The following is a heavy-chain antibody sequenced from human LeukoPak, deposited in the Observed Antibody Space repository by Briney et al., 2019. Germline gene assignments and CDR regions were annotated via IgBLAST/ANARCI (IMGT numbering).Heavy chain of an antibody. CDR3: ARALLPYSSSWTLADY. V-gene: IGHV1-2*04. D-gene: IGHD6-13*01. Sequence: GASVKVSCKASGYTFTGYYMHWVRQAPGQGLEWMGWINPNSGGTNYAQKFQGWVTMTKDTSISTAYMELSRLRSDDTAVYYCARALLPYSSSWTLADYWGQGTLVTVSS. CDR2: INPNSGGT. CDR1: GYTFTGYY. J-gene: IGHJ4*02.